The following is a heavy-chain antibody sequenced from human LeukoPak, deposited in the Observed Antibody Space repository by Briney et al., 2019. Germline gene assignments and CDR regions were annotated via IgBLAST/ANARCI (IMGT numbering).Heavy chain of an antibody. V-gene: IGHV4-59*01. Sequence: SETLSLTCTVSGGSISSYYWSWIRQPPGKGLEWIGYIYYSGSTNYNPSLKSRVTISVDTSKNQFSLKLSSVTAADTAVYYCARVHGLAAAGSHYFDYWGQGTLVTVSS. D-gene: IGHD6-13*01. CDR2: IYYSGST. CDR1: GGSISSYY. CDR3: ARVHGLAAAGSHYFDY. J-gene: IGHJ4*02.